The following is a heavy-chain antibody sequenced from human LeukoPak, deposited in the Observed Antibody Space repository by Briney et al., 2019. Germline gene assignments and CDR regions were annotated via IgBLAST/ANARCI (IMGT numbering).Heavy chain of an antibody. D-gene: IGHD6-19*01. J-gene: IGHJ4*02. CDR1: GYSISSGYY. CDR2: IYHSGNS. Sequence: SETLSLTCAVSGYSISSGYYWGWVRQAPGKGLEWIGSIYHSGNSYCNPSLRSRVTISVDTSKNQFFLKVSSVTAADTAVYYCARRAGSGWPTFDYWGQGTLVTVSS. V-gene: IGHV4-38-2*01. CDR3: ARRAGSGWPTFDY.